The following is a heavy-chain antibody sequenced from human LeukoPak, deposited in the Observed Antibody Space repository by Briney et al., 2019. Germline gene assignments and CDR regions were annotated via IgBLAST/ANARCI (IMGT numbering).Heavy chain of an antibody. D-gene: IGHD3-10*01. Sequence: LSLTCTVSGYSISSGYYWGWIRQAPGKGLEWVSYISSSGSVIYYADSVKGRFTISRDNAKNSLYLQVHSLRADDTAVYYCARGGLHRLWFGEFWGQGTLVTVSS. CDR1: GYSISSGYY. CDR3: ARGGLHRLWFGEF. J-gene: IGHJ4*02. CDR2: ISSSGSVI. V-gene: IGHV3-11*01.